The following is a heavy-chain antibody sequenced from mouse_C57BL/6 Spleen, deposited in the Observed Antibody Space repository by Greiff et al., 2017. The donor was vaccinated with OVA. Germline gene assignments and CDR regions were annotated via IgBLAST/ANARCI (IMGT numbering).Heavy chain of an antibody. CDR1: GYTFTSYW. J-gene: IGHJ4*01. CDR3: AGGSSYDAMDY. V-gene: IGHV1-50*01. Sequence: VQLQQPGAELVKPGASVKLSCKASGYTFTSYWMQWVKQRPGQGLEWIGEIDPSDSYTNYNQKFKGKATLTVDTSSSTAYMQLSSLTSEDSAVYYCAGGSSYDAMDYWGQGTSVTVSS. CDR2: IDPSDSYT. D-gene: IGHD1-1*01.